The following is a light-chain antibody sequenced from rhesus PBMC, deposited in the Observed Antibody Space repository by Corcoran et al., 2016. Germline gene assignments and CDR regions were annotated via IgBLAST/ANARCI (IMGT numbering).Light chain of an antibody. CDR2: EAS. CDR3: QHYYSTPYS. CDR1: QGITND. J-gene: IGKJ2*01. Sequence: DIQMTQSPSSLSASVGDRVTITCRASQGITNDLAWYQQKPGETTKPLMYEASSLKGGIPTRFSGSGSGADLPLTISSLQSEDFATYYWQHYYSTPYSFGQGTKVEIK. V-gene: IGKV1S17*01.